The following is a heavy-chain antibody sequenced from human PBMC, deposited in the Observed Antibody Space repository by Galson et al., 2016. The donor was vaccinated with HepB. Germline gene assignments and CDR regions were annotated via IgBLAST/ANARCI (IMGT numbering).Heavy chain of an antibody. D-gene: IGHD6-19*01. CDR1: GFTFSRYP. CDR2: ISRDGLNT. Sequence: SLRLSCAASGFTFSRYPMHWVRQAPGKGLEYVCGISRDGLNTYYADSEKGRLTISRDNSKNTLYLQMNSLKTEDTAVYYCMRNQQAVTGTSFDYWGQGTLVTVSS. V-gene: IGHV3-64D*06. CDR3: MRNQQAVTGTSFDY. J-gene: IGHJ4*02.